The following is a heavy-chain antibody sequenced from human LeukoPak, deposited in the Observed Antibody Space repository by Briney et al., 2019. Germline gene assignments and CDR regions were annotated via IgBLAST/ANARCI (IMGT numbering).Heavy chain of an antibody. Sequence: SETLPLTCAVYGGSFSDYYWIWIRQPPGKGLEWIGELNHSGLPSYNPSLKSRVTMSVDTSKNQFSLRVTSVTAADTAVYYCASSSDYDFIGGLWAQGTLVTVSS. J-gene: IGHJ4*02. D-gene: IGHD3-3*01. V-gene: IGHV4-34*01. CDR1: GGSFSDYY. CDR2: LNHSGLP. CDR3: ASSSDYDFIGGL.